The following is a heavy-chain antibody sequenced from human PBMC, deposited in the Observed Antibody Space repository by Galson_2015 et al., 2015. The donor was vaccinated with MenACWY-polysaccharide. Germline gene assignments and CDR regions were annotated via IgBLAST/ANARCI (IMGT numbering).Heavy chain of an antibody. V-gene: IGHV4-38-2*01. Sequence: ETLSLTCAVSGYSISSGYYWGWIRQPPGKGLEWIGSIYHSGSTYYNPPLKSRVTISVDTSKNQFSLKLSSVTAADTAVYYCARVEKYSGSYYILHWGQGTLVTVSS. CDR1: GYSISSGYY. CDR3: ARVEKYSGSYYILH. J-gene: IGHJ4*02. CDR2: IYHSGST. D-gene: IGHD1-26*01.